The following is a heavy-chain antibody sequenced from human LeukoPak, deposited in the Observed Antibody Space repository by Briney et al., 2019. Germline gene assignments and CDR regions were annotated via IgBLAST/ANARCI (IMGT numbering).Heavy chain of an antibody. J-gene: IGHJ4*02. CDR3: VRGTYYYDSSAYPSY. Sequence: ASVKVSCKASGYSFINYAMNWVRQAPGQGLEWMGWINTNTRNPTYVQGFTGRFVFSVDTSVSTAYLQISSLKAEDTAVYYCVRGTYYYDSSAYPSYWGQGSLVTVSS. CDR1: GYSFINYA. D-gene: IGHD3-22*01. V-gene: IGHV7-4-1*02. CDR2: INTNTRNP.